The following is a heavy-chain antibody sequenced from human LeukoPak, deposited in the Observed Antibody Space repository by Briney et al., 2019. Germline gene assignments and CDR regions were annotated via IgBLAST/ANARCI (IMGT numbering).Heavy chain of an antibody. CDR2: IYNSGST. D-gene: IGHD6-19*01. J-gene: IGHJ4*02. V-gene: IGHV4-38-2*02. CDR3: AREISGWFDY. Sequence: SETLSLTCAVSGYSISSGYYWGCIRQPPRKGRVGIVSIYNSGSTYYNPSLKSRVTISVDTSKNQFSLKLSSVTAADTAVYYCAREISGWFDYWGQGTLVTVSS. CDR1: GYSISSGYY.